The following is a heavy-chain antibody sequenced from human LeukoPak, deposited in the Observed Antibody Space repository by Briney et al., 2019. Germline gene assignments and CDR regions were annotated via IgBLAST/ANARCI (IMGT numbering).Heavy chain of an antibody. V-gene: IGHV1-8*01. D-gene: IGHD3-16*02. CDR2: MNPNSGNT. CDR1: GYTFTSYD. CDR3: ARGPLVRLPSSFDP. J-gene: IGHJ5*02. Sequence: ASVKVSCKASGYTFTSYDINWVRQAPGQGLEWMGWMNPNSGNTGSAQRFQGRVTMTRDTSRSTAYMELSSLTSEDTAVYYCARGPLVRLPSSFDPWGQGALVTVSS.